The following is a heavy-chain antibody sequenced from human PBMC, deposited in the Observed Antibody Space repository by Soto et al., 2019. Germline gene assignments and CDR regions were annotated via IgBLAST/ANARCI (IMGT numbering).Heavy chain of an antibody. D-gene: IGHD3-16*01. J-gene: IGHJ6*02. V-gene: IGHV1-69*13. CDR2: IIPIFGTA. CDR3: GGYDYVWGSSHYYYGMDV. Sequence: ASVKVSCKASGGTFSSYAISWVRQAPGQGLEWMGGIIPIFGTANYAQKFQGRVTITADESTSTAYMELSSLRSEETAVYYCGGYDYVWGSSHYYYGMDVWGQGTTVTVSS. CDR1: GGTFSSYA.